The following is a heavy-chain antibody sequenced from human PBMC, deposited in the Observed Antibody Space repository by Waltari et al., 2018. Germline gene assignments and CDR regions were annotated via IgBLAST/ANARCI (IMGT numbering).Heavy chain of an antibody. J-gene: IGHJ2*01. CDR1: GSSTSLFS. CDR3: ARDTGGWYFDV. V-gene: IGHV4-59*01. D-gene: IGHD3-10*01. Sequence: QVHLQESGSGLVKPSETLSLTCTVSGSSTSLFSWAWLRQPPGKRLEWIGHMSYSGNSKYNPSLTSRVKISLDKSRDQVTLTLASVNAADTAMYYCARDTGGWYFDVWGRGTPVTVSS. CDR2: MSYSGNS.